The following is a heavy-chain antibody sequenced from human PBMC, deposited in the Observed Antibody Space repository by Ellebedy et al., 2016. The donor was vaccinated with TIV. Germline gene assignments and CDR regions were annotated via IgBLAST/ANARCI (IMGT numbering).Heavy chain of an antibody. V-gene: IGHV3-23*01. J-gene: IGHJ4*02. CDR3: AKVGYSSGWFRHFDY. D-gene: IGHD6-19*01. CDR1: GFTFSSYA. CDR2: ISGSGGST. Sequence: PGGSLRLSCAASGFTFSSYAMSWVRQAPGKGLEWVSAISGSGGSTYYADSVKGRFTISRDNSKNTLYLQMNSLRAEDTAVYYCAKVGYSSGWFRHFDYWGQGTLVTVSS.